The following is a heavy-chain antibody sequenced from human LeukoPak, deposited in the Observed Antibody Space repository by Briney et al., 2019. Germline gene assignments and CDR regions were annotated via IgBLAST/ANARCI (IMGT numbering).Heavy chain of an antibody. V-gene: IGHV4-59*08. CDR3: ARMRNYYDSSGSLYPRDFDY. J-gene: IGHJ4*02. CDR2: IYYSGST. Sequence: SETLSLTCTVSGASISSYYWSWIRQPPGKGLKWIGYIYYSGSTNYNPSLKSRVTISVDTSKNQFSLKLSSVTAADTAVYYCARMRNYYDSSGSLYPRDFDYWGQGTLVTVSS. CDR1: GASISSYY. D-gene: IGHD3-22*01.